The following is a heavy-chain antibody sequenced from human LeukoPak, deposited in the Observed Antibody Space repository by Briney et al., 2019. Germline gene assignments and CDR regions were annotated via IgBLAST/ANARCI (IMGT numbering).Heavy chain of an antibody. CDR3: AKDPGPDYGDYSPHYYGMDV. CDR2: ISGSGGST. V-gene: IGHV3-23*01. CDR1: GFTFSSYA. D-gene: IGHD4-17*01. Sequence: GGSLRLSCAASGFTFSSYAMSWVRQAPGKGLEWVSAISGSGGSTYYADSVKGRFTISRDNSKNTLYLQMKSLRAEDTAVYYCAKDPGPDYGDYSPHYYGMDVWGQGTTVTVSS. J-gene: IGHJ6*02.